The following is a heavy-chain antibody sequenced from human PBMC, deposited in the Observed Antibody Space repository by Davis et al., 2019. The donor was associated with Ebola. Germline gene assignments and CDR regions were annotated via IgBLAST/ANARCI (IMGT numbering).Heavy chain of an antibody. CDR3: ARTCSGGSCPSYWFDP. V-gene: IGHV1-2*04. CDR1: GYTFTGYY. CDR2: INPNSGGT. D-gene: IGHD2-15*01. J-gene: IGHJ5*02. Sequence: AASVKVSCKASGYTFTGYYMHWVRQAPGQGLEWMGWINPNSGGTNYAQKFQGWVTMTRDTSTSTVYMELSSLRSEDTAVYYCARTCSGGSCPSYWFDPWGQGTLVTVSS.